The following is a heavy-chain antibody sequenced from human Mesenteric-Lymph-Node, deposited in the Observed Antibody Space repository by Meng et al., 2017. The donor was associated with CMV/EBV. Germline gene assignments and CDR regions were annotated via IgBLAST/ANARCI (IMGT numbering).Heavy chain of an antibody. CDR1: GFTFSDYY. J-gene: IGHJ3*02. CDR2: ISSSGSTI. Sequence: GESLKISCAASGFTFSDYYMSWIRQAPGKGLEWVSYISSSGSTIYYADSVKGRFTISRDNAKNSLYLQMNSLRAEDTAVYYCARGGWGTSMSAFDIWGQGTMVTVSS. CDR3: ARGGWGTSMSAFDI. V-gene: IGHV3-11*04. D-gene: IGHD7-27*01.